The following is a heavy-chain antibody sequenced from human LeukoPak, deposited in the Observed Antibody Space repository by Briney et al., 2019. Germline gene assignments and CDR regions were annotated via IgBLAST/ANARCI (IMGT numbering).Heavy chain of an antibody. CDR2: ISTSGTT. D-gene: IGHD2-15*01. CDR1: GFTFSDYY. CDR3: AREIPTPHCSGGSCYSDWFDP. Sequence: GSLRLSCAASGFTFSDYYMSWIRQPAGKGLEWIGRISTSGTTNYNPSLKSRVTISVDTSKNQFSLKLSSVTAADTAVYYCAREIPTPHCSGGSCYSDWFDPWGQGTLVTVSS. J-gene: IGHJ5*02. V-gene: IGHV4-4*07.